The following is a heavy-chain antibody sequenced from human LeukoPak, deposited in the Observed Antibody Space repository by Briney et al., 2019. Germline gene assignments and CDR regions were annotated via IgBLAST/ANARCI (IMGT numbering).Heavy chain of an antibody. D-gene: IGHD6-19*01. Sequence: GGSLRLSCAASGFTFSSYAMSWVRQAPGKGLEWVSVITSTGGGAYYADSVKGRFTISRENSKNTLYLQMNSLRADDTAVYYCAKVGSGWSSDYWGQGTLVTVSS. J-gene: IGHJ4*02. CDR1: GFTFSSYA. CDR2: ITSTGGGA. CDR3: AKVGSGWSSDY. V-gene: IGHV3-23*01.